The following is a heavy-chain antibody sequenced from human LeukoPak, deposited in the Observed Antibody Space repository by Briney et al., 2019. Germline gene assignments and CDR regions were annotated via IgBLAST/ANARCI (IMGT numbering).Heavy chain of an antibody. CDR2: VFNNGGT. D-gene: IGHD5-12*01. CDR1: GGSIGSYH. J-gene: IGHJ4*02. CDR3: VASYGGYVLDY. Sequence: SETLSLTCTVSGGSIGSYHWNWIRQPSGKGLEWIGIVFNNGGTKHNPSLKSRAAISVATSKNQFALKLTSVTAADTAVYYCVASYGGYVLDYWGQGALVIVSS. V-gene: IGHV4-59*01.